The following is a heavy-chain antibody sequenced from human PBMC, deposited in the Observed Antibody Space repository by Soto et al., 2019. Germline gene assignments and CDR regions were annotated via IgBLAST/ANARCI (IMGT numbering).Heavy chain of an antibody. CDR2: LSSRSSYI. J-gene: IGHJ4*02. Sequence: EVLLVESGGGLVKPGGSLRLSCAASGFTFSSYSMMWVRQAPGKGLEWVSLLSSRSSYIYFADSLKGRFTISRDNAKNSLYLQMNSLRAEDTAVYYCARVGYSSGWLPDYWGQGTLVTVSS. CDR1: GFTFSSYS. V-gene: IGHV3-21*01. D-gene: IGHD6-19*01. CDR3: ARVGYSSGWLPDY.